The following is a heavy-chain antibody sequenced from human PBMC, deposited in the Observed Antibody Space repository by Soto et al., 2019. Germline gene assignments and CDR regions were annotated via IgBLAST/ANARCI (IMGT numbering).Heavy chain of an antibody. V-gene: IGHV4-39*01. CDR1: GVSIHNSHSF. J-gene: IGHJ5*01. D-gene: IGHD2-15*01. CDR3: GRVVEGATRHTDFDS. Sequence: SETLSLTCAVSGVSIHNSHSFWGWIRQPPGEGLEFVGSVYYNGGANYNPSLKGRVTISVDTSKNQFSLRLNSVTAADTAVYYCGRVVEGATRHTDFDSWGQGTLVTVSS. CDR2: VYYNGGA.